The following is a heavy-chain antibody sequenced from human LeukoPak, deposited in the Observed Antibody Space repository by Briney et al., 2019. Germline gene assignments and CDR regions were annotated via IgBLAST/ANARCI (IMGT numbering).Heavy chain of an antibody. CDR1: GFIFSSYG. CDR3: AKDRLLWFGELPVSFDY. J-gene: IGHJ4*02. Sequence: GGSLRLSCAASGFIFSSYGMHWVRQAPGKGLEWVAFIRYDGSNKYYADSVKGRFTISRDNSKNTLYLQMNSLRAEDTAVYYCAKDRLLWFGELPVSFDYWGQGTLVTVSS. V-gene: IGHV3-30*02. D-gene: IGHD3-10*01. CDR2: IRYDGSNK.